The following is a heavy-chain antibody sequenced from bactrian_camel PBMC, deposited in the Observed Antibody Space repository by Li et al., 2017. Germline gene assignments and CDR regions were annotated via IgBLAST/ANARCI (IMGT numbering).Heavy chain of an antibody. J-gene: IGHJ4*01. CDR3: AADRRRHGPPSLRPGDYSV. CDR2: LASDGSS. Sequence: VQLVESGGGSVQAGGSLTLSCAASVYISRRACVGWFRQAPGKEREGVASLASDGSSIYANSLKGRFSISKDNARNWLDLQMDSLEPGDTARYYCAADRRRHGPPSLRPGDYSVWGQGTQVTVS. D-gene: IGHD2*01. CDR1: VYISRRAC. V-gene: IGHV3S53*01.